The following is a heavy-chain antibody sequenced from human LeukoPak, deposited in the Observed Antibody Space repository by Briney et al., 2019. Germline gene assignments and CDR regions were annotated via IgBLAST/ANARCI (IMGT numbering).Heavy chain of an antibody. CDR3: ARVYSSSWYHYYYYMDV. D-gene: IGHD6-13*01. CDR1: GFTFSSYW. J-gene: IGHJ6*03. CDR2: IKQDGSEK. Sequence: GGSLRLSCAASGFTFSSYWMSWVRQAPGKGLEWVANIKQDGSEKYYVDSVKGRFTISRDNAKNSLYLQMNSLRAEDTAVYYCARVYSSSWYHYYYYMDVWGKGTTVTVSS. V-gene: IGHV3-7*01.